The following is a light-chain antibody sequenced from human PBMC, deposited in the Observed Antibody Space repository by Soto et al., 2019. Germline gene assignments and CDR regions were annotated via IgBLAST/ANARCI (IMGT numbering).Light chain of an antibody. CDR2: GAS. CDR3: QQYNNLPAVT. V-gene: IGKV3-15*01. Sequence: EIVLTQSPGTLSLSPGERATLSCRASQSVSSNLAWYQQKPGQAPRLLIYGASTRATGIPARFSGSGSGTEFTLTISSLQPEDIATYYCQQYNNLPAVTFGGGTKVDI. J-gene: IGKJ4*01. CDR1: QSVSSN.